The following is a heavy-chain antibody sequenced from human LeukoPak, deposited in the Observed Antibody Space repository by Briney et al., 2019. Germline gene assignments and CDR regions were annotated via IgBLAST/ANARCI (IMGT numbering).Heavy chain of an antibody. CDR1: GYTFTSYY. D-gene: IGHD2-2*01. V-gene: IGHV1-46*03. CDR2: INPNGGGT. CDR3: ARRGGCISTSCNLDY. Sequence: ASVKVSCKTSGYTFTSYYMHWMRHAPGQGFEWVGMINPNGGGTSSAQKFQGRVTLTRDTSTSTVYMDPSSLRSEDTAIYYCARRGGCISTSCNLDYWGQGTLVTVSS. J-gene: IGHJ4*02.